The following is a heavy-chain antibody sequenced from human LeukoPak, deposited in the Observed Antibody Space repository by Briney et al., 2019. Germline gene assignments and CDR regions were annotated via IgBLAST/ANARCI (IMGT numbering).Heavy chain of an antibody. J-gene: IGHJ6*02. V-gene: IGHV5-51*01. CDR3: ARHSGLIIRGVMLSYGMDV. CDR1: GYSFTSHW. Sequence: GESLKISCKGSGYSFTSHWIGWVRQMPGKGLEWMGIIYPGDSDTRYSPSFQGQVTISADKSISTAYLQWSSLKASDTAMYYCARHSGLIIRGVMLSYGMDVWGQGTLVTVSS. D-gene: IGHD3-10*01. CDR2: IYPGDSDT.